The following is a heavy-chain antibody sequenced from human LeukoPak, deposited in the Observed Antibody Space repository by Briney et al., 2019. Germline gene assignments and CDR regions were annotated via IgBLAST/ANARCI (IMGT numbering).Heavy chain of an antibody. V-gene: IGHV3-23*01. CDR2: ISGSGGST. CDR3: AKDIGSGWYENWFDP. J-gene: IGHJ5*02. CDR1: GFTFSSYA. D-gene: IGHD6-19*01. Sequence: GGSLRLSCAASGFTFSSYAMSRVRQAPGKGLEWVSAISGSGGSTYYADSVKGRFTISRDNSKNTLYLQMNSLRAEDTAVYYCAKDIGSGWYENWFDPWGQGTLVTVSS.